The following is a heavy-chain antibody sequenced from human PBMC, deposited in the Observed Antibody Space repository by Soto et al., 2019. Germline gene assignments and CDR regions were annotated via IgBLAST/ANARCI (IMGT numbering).Heavy chain of an antibody. D-gene: IGHD6-19*01. CDR3: ARDGAVAGILRGVYYYFDY. V-gene: IGHV3-30-3*01. Sequence: PGGSLRLSCAASGFTFSSYAMHWVRQAPGKGLEWVAVISYDGSNKYYADSVKGRFTISRDNSKNTLYLQMNSLRAEDTAVYYCARDGAVAGILRGVYYYFDYWGQGTLVTVSS. CDR2: ISYDGSNK. J-gene: IGHJ4*02. CDR1: GFTFSSYA.